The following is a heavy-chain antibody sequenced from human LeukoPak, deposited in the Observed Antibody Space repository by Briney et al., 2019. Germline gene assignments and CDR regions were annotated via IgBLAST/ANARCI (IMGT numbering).Heavy chain of an antibody. J-gene: IGHJ4*02. CDR1: GFTFDHYG. V-gene: IGHV3-30*03. Sequence: GGSLRLSCAVSGFTFDHYGMHWVRQAPGKGLEWVAVISHDGSTIYYADSVEGRFTISRDNSDNTLFLQMNSLRAEDTAVYYSARDYDFWSGKGIDYWGQGTLVTVSS. CDR2: ISHDGSTI. D-gene: IGHD3-3*01. CDR3: ARDYDFWSGKGIDY.